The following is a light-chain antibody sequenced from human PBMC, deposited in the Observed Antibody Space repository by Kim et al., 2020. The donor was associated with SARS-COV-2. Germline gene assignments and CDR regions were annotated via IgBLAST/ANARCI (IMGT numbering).Light chain of an antibody. V-gene: IGLV3-1*01. CDR2: QDS. CDR1: KLGDKY. Sequence: SYELTQPPSVSVSPGQTGSITCSGNKLGDKYPCWYQQKPGQSPVLVIHQDSKRPSGIPERFSGSNSGNTATLTISGTQAMDEADYYCQAWDSDTVVFGGGTQLTVL. J-gene: IGLJ2*01. CDR3: QAWDSDTVV.